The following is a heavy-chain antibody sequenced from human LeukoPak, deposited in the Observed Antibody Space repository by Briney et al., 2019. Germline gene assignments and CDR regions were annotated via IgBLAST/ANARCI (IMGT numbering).Heavy chain of an antibody. Sequence: GSLILSCAASGFPFSSYAMSWVRPAPGKGLEGVSAISGSGGSTYYADSVKGRFTISRDNSKNTLYLQMNSLRAEDTAVYYCAKFYKYSSGWYADLDYWGQGALVTVSS. V-gene: IGHV3-23*01. CDR1: GFPFSSYA. D-gene: IGHD6-19*01. CDR2: ISGSGGST. CDR3: AKFYKYSSGWYADLDY. J-gene: IGHJ4*02.